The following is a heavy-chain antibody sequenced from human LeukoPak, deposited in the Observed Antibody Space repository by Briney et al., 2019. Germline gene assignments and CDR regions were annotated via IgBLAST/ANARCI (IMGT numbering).Heavy chain of an antibody. D-gene: IGHD3-10*01. CDR2: INWNGGST. V-gene: IGHV3-20*04. CDR1: GFTFDDYG. CDR3: ARDISYYYGSGSFS. Sequence: QAGGSLRPSCAASGFTFDDYGMNWVRQAPGKGLGWVSGINWNGGSTGYANSVKGRFTISRDNVKNSLYLQMNSLRAEDTALYFCARDISYYYGSGSFSWGQGTLVTVSS. J-gene: IGHJ4*02.